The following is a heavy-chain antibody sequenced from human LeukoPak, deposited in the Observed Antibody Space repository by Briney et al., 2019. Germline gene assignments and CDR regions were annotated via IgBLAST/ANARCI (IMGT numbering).Heavy chain of an antibody. V-gene: IGHV3-23*01. D-gene: IGHD5-18*01. CDR2: ISGSGGST. CDR1: GFTFSSYG. CDR3: AKDFRGYSYGIDY. J-gene: IGHJ4*02. Sequence: GGTLRLSCAASGFTFSSYGMSWVRQAPGKGLEWVSAISGSGGSTYYADSVKGRFTISRDNSKNTLYLQMNSLRAEDTAVYYCAKDFRGYSYGIDYWGQGTLVTVSS.